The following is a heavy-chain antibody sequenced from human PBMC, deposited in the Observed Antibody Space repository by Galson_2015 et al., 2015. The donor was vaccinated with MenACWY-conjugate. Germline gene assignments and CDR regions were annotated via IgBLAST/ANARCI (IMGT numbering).Heavy chain of an antibody. CDR3: ARVTYDSFWSGFPPYSSYYYMDV. Sequence: SLRLPCAASGFTYSAYWMSWVRQAPGKGPEWVANSKQDGSEKHYVESVKGRFTISRDNAKNSLYLQLDRLRAEDTAVYYCARVTYDSFWSGFPPYSSYYYMDVWGRGTTVTVSS. D-gene: IGHD3-3*01. CDR1: GFTYSAYW. J-gene: IGHJ6*03. CDR2: SKQDGSEK. V-gene: IGHV3-7*04.